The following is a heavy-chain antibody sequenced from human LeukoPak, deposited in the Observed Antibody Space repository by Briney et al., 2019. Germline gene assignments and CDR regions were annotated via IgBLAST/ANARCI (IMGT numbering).Heavy chain of an antibody. CDR3: ARDYGSGSYYNPYYFDY. D-gene: IGHD3-10*01. CDR1: GFTFSSYS. V-gene: IGHV3-21*01. J-gene: IGHJ4*02. CDR2: ISSSSSYI. Sequence: GGSLRLSCAASGFTFSSYSMNWVRQAPGKGLEWVSSISSSSSYIYYADSVKGRFTISRDNAKNSLYLRMNSLRAEDTAVYYCARDYGSGSYYNPYYFDYWGQGTLVTVSS.